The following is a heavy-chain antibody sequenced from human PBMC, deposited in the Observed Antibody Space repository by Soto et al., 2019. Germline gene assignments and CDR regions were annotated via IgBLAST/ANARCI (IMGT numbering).Heavy chain of an antibody. J-gene: IGHJ4*02. V-gene: IGHV4-34*01. CDR2: INHSGST. D-gene: IGHD2-15*01. Sequence: SETLSLTCAVYGGSFSGYYWSWIRQPPGKGLEWIGEINHSGSTNYNPSLKSRVTISVDTSKNQFSLKLSSVTAADTAVYYCARGNGYCSGGSCYFAYWGQGTLVTVSS. CDR3: ARGNGYCSGGSCYFAY. CDR1: GGSFSGYY.